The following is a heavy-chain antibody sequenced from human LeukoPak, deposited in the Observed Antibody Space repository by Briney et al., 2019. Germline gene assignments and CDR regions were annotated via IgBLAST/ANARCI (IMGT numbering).Heavy chain of an antibody. D-gene: IGHD3-3*01. V-gene: IGHV1-18*01. Sequence: GASVKVSCKASGYTFTSYGISWVRQAPGQGLEWMGWISAYNGNTNYAQKLQGRVTMTTDTSTSTAYMELRSLRSDDTAVYYCARDSGHIRFLEWDDYYYGMDVWGQGTTVTVSS. CDR1: GYTFTSYG. CDR3: ARDSGHIRFLEWDDYYYGMDV. J-gene: IGHJ6*02. CDR2: ISAYNGNT.